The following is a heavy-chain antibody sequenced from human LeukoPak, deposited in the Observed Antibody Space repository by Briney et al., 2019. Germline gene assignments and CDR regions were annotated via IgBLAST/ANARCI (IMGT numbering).Heavy chain of an antibody. CDR2: VNEDGSAK. CDR3: ARDYWRSIDH. CDR1: GFTFSSYA. D-gene: IGHD1-1*01. V-gene: IGHV3-7*01. Sequence: GGSLRLSCAASGFTFSSYAMSWVRQAPGKGLESVAIVNEDGSAKYYLDSVKGRFTISRDNARNSLYLEMNSLRAEDTAVYYCARDYWRSIDHWGQGTLVTVSS. J-gene: IGHJ4*02.